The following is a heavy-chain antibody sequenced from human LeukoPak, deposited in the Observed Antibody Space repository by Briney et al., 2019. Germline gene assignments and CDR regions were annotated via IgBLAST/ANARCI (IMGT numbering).Heavy chain of an antibody. CDR1: GYTFTSYG. J-gene: IGHJ4*02. CDR2: ISAYNGNT. V-gene: IGHV1-18*01. D-gene: IGHD3-3*01. Sequence: EASVKVSCKASGYTFTSYGISWVRQAPGQGLEWMGWISAYNGNTNYAQKLQGRVTMTTDTSTSTAYMELRSLRSDDTAVYYCASSPQDYDFWSGYYTYWGQGTLVTVSS. CDR3: ASSPQDYDFWSGYYTY.